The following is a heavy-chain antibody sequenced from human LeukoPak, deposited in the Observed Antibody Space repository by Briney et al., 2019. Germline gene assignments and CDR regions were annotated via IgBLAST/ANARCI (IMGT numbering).Heavy chain of an antibody. CDR3: ARDQDYYDSSGLAPFGY. CDR1: GGTFSSYA. D-gene: IGHD3-22*01. Sequence: SVKVSCKASGGTFSSYAISWVRQAPGQGLEWMGGIIPIFGTANYAQKFQGRVTITADESTSTAYMELSSLRSEDTAVYYCARDQDYYDSSGLAPFGYWGQGTLVTVSS. J-gene: IGHJ4*02. CDR2: IIPIFGTA. V-gene: IGHV1-69*13.